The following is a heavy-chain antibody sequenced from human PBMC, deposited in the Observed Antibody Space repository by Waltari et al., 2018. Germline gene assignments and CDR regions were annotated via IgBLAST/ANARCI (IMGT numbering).Heavy chain of an antibody. J-gene: IGHJ4*02. CDR1: GFTFSSYW. V-gene: IGHV3-74*01. CDR3: ARGRLLWFGELLLPFDY. Sequence: EVQLVESGGGLVQPGGSLRLSCAASGFTFSSYWMHWVRQAPGNGLVWVSRINTDGSSTSYADSVKGRFTISRDNAKNTLYLQMNSLRAEDTAVYYCARGRLLWFGELLLPFDYWGQGTLVTVSS. D-gene: IGHD3-10*01. CDR2: INTDGSST.